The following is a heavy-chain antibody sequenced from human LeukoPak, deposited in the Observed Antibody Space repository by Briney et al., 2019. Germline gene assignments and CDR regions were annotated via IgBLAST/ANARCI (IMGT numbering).Heavy chain of an antibody. V-gene: IGHV4-39*01. CDR2: IYYSGST. J-gene: IGHJ5*02. Sequence: PSETLSLTCTVSGGSIRGSSYYWVWIRQPPGKGLEWIGTIYYSGSTYYNPSLKSRVTISADTSKNQLSLKVRSVTAADTAVYYCARSSGVVIHNWFDPWGRGTLVTVSS. CDR3: ARSSGVVIHNWFDP. CDR1: GGSIRGSSYY. D-gene: IGHD3-3*01.